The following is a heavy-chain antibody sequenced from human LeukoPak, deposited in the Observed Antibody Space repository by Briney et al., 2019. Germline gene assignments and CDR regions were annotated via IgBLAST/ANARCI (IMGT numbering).Heavy chain of an antibody. V-gene: IGHV3-48*04. J-gene: IGHJ4*02. CDR1: GFTFSSYS. Sequence: GGSLRLSCAASGFTFSSYSMSWVRQAPGKGLEWVSYISSRSSTIYYADSVKGRFTISRDNAKNSLYLQMNSLRADVTAVYYCARDLSSGYYLGGLDYWGQGTLVTVSS. D-gene: IGHD3-22*01. CDR2: ISSRSSTI. CDR3: ARDLSSGYYLGGLDY.